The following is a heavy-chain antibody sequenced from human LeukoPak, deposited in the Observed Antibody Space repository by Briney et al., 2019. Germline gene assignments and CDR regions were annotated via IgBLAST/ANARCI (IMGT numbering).Heavy chain of an antibody. D-gene: IGHD6-13*01. CDR3: ARLRTGRFGTSWFDY. J-gene: IGHJ4*02. CDR1: GFTFSSYW. V-gene: IGHV3-48*04. Sequence: GGSLRLSCAASGFTFSSYWMHWVRQAPGKGLEWVSSITSSGSTIFYADSVKGRFTVSRDNAKNSLFLQVYSLTAEDTATYYCARLRTGRFGTSWFDYWGQGSLVTVSS. CDR2: ITSSGSTI.